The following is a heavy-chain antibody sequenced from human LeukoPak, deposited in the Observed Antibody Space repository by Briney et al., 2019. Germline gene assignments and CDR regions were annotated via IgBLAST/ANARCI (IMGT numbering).Heavy chain of an antibody. V-gene: IGHV3-30-3*01. CDR1: GFTFSSYA. CDR3: ARAYYDFWSGYYTTNYFDY. D-gene: IGHD3-3*01. CDR2: ISYDGSNK. J-gene: IGHJ4*02. Sequence: PGGSLRLSCAASGFTFSSYAMHWVRQAPGKGLEWVAVISYDGSNKYYADSVKGRFTISRDNSKNTLSLQMNSLRAEDTAVYYCARAYYDFWSGYYTTNYFDYWGQGTLVTVSS.